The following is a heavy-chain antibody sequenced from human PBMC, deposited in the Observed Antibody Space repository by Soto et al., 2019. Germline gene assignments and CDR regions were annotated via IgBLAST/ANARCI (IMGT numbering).Heavy chain of an antibody. CDR1: GGSISSGGYS. V-gene: IGHV4-30-2*01. D-gene: IGHD3-10*01. Sequence: KSSETLSLTCAVSGGSISSGGYSWSWIRQPPGKGLEWIGYIYHSGSTYYNPSLKSRVTISVDRSKNQFSLRLSSVTAADTAVYYCARTRYYYGSEEKPEWGQGTLVTVSS. CDR2: IYHSGST. CDR3: ARTRYYYGSEEKPE. J-gene: IGHJ4*02.